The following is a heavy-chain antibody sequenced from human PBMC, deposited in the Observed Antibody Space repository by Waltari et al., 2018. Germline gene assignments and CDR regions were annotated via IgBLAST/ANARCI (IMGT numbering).Heavy chain of an antibody. CDR3: ASSYSQYNWFDP. CDR2: IYYSGST. J-gene: IGHJ5*02. CDR1: GGSISSHY. V-gene: IGHV4-59*11. D-gene: IGHD1-26*01. Sequence: QVQLQESGPGLVKPSETLSLTCTVSGGSISSHYWSWIRQPPGKGLEWIGYIYYSGSTNYNPSLKSRVTISVDTSKNQFSLKLSSVTAADTAVYYCASSYSQYNWFDPWGQGTLVTVSS.